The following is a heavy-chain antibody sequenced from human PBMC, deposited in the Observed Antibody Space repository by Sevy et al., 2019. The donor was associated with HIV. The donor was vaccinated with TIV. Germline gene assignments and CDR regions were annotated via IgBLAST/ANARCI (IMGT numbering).Heavy chain of an antibody. J-gene: IGHJ4*02. CDR2: FDPEDDKT. Sequence: ASVKVSCKVSGSTLTKLSMHWVRQAPGKGLEWVATFDPEDDKTIYAQQFQGRVTMTEDTSIDTAYMELKSLRSEDTAVYYCATTKDYYESSGYPFDYWGQGTQVTVS. V-gene: IGHV1-24*01. CDR3: ATTKDYYESSGYPFDY. D-gene: IGHD3-22*01. CDR1: GSTLTKLS.